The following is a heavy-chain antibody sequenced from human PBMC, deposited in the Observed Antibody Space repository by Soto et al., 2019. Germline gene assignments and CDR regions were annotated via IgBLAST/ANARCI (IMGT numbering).Heavy chain of an antibody. D-gene: IGHD6-19*01. CDR2: IYSGGST. CDR3: ARGDYYSSGWYTFDC. CDR1: GFTVSSNY. Sequence: EVQLVESGGGLIQPGGSLRLSCAASGFTVSSNYMSWVRQAPGKGLEWVSVIYSGGSTYYADSVKGRFTISRDNSKNTLYLQMNSLRAEDTAVYYCARGDYYSSGWYTFDCWGQGTLVTVSS. J-gene: IGHJ4*02. V-gene: IGHV3-53*01.